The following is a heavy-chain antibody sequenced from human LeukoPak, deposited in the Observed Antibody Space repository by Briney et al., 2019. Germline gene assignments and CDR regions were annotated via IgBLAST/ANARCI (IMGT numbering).Heavy chain of an antibody. CDR2: IYHSGST. J-gene: IGHJ6*03. Sequence: SETLSLTCSVSGGSISSSSYYWGWIRQPPGKGLEWIGIIYHSGSTYYNPSLKSRVTTSVDTSKNQFSLKLSSVTAADTAVYYCARQLQYSYYYMDVWGKGTTVTVSS. CDR3: ARQLQYSYYYMDV. CDR1: GGSISSSSYY. D-gene: IGHD4-11*01. V-gene: IGHV4-39*01.